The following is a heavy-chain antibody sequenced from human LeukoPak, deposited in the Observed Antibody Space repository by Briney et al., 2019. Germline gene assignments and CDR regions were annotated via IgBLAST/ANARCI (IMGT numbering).Heavy chain of an antibody. CDR1: GFTFSSYA. CDR2: ISGSGGDT. Sequence: GGSLRLSCAASGFTFSSYAMSWVRQAPGKGLEWVSAISGSGGDTYYTDSVKGRFTISRDNSENTLYLQMNSLRAEDTAVYYCAKPKSXYRLFDYWGQGTLVTVSS. CDR3: AKPKSXYRLFDY. D-gene: IGHD4-11*01. V-gene: IGHV3-23*01. J-gene: IGHJ4*02.